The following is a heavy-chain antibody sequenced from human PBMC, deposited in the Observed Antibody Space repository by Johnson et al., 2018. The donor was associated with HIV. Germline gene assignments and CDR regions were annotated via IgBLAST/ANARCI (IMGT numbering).Heavy chain of an antibody. CDR3: ARRTVTALFDI. V-gene: IGHV3-11*04. J-gene: IGHJ3*02. CDR2: ISSSGDII. D-gene: IGHD4-17*01. Sequence: QVQLVESGGGLVKPGGSLRLSCAASGFTFSDYYMSWIRQAPGKGLEWLSFISSSGDIIRYADSVKGRFTISRDHAKNSLILQMNSLRDEDTAVYYCARRTVTALFDIWGQGTLVTVSS. CDR1: GFTFSDYY.